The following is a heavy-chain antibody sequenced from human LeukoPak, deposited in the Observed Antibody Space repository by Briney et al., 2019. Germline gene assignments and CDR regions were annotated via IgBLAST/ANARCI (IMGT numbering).Heavy chain of an antibody. CDR2: IWPDGNYK. J-gene: IGHJ4*02. D-gene: IGHD3-10*01. Sequence: GGSLRLSCAVSGFTFSDYGIHWVRQAPGKGLEWVAVIWPDGNYKYYADSVKGRFTMSRDNSKKTLWLQMNSLRVEDTVVYYCVRASGSFDYWGQGTLVTVSS. V-gene: IGHV3-33*01. CDR3: VRASGSFDY. CDR1: GFTFSDYG.